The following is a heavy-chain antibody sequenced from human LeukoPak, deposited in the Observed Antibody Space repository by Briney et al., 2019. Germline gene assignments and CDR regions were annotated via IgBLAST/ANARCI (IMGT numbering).Heavy chain of an antibody. J-gene: IGHJ4*02. CDR1: GYTFTSYG. CDR2: INPSGGST. V-gene: IGHV1-46*01. D-gene: IGHD4-17*01. Sequence: ASVKVSCKASGYTFTSYGISWVRQAPGQGLEWMGIINPSGGSTSYAQKFQGRVTMTRDTSTSTVYMELSSLRSEDTAVYYCARAVPYDYGVWDYWGQGTLVTVSS. CDR3: ARAVPYDYGVWDY.